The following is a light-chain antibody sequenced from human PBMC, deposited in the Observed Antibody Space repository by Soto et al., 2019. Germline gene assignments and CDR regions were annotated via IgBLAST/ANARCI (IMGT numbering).Light chain of an antibody. CDR1: RDISNY. J-gene: IGKJ4*01. CDR3: QQNDNLPPLT. CDR2: DAS. Sequence: DIQMTQSPSSLSASVGDRVTITCQASRDISNYLNWYQYKPGKVPKLLIYDASKLETGVPSRFGRSGSGTDFTFTISSLQPEDVATYYCQQNDNLPPLTFGGGTKVEIK. V-gene: IGKV1-33*01.